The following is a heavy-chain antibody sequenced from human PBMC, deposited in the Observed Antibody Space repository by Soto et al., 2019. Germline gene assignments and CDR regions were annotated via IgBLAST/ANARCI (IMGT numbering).Heavy chain of an antibody. Sequence: EVQLLEAGGGLVQPGGSLRLSCEASGFTFRSYAMNWVRQAPGKGLEWVSSITGGGDSTYYADSVKGRFTISRDNSKNTLYLLMNSLRAEDTAVYYCAIEDSRCWAVVSWFFDLWGRGTLVTVSS. D-gene: IGHD2-15*01. CDR3: AIEDSRCWAVVSWFFDL. V-gene: IGHV3-23*01. J-gene: IGHJ2*01. CDR1: GFTFRSYA. CDR2: ITGGGDST.